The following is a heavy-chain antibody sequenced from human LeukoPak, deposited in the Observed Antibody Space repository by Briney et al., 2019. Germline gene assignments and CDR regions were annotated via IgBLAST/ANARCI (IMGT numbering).Heavy chain of an antibody. CDR1: GFTFSSYG. Sequence: GGSLRLSCAATGFTFSSYGMHWVRQGPGKGLEWVALISDDGNTEFYADSVKGRFTISRDNSKNTLYLQMNSLRPEDTAVYYCAKEGSSGWYGNYWGQGTLVTVSS. J-gene: IGHJ4*02. CDR3: AKEGSSGWYGNY. D-gene: IGHD6-19*01. CDR2: ISDDGNTE. V-gene: IGHV3-30*18.